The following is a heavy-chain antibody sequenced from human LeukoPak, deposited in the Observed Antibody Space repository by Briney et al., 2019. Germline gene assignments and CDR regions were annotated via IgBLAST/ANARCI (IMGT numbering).Heavy chain of an antibody. CDR3: AKVSDFNYFFDD. J-gene: IGHJ4*02. D-gene: IGHD2/OR15-2a*01. CDR1: GYSFNTYW. Sequence: GESLKISCRGSGYSFNTYWIAWVRQMPGKGLEWMGIIYPGDSETRYSPSFHGQVTMSADKSISTAYLQWSSLRASDTAIYYCAKVSDFNYFFDDWGQGTLVTVSS. V-gene: IGHV5-51*01. CDR2: IYPGDSET.